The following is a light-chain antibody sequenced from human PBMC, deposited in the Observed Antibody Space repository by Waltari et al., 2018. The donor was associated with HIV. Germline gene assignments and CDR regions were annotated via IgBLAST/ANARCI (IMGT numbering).Light chain of an antibody. CDR3: QQSYSTPPT. J-gene: IGKJ4*01. CDR1: QTIGIY. CDR2: AAS. V-gene: IGKV1-39*01. Sequence: DIQMTQSPSSLSASVGDRVTITCRASQTIGIYLNWYQQKPGKDPNLLIYAASRLQSGVPSRFRGSGSETDFTLTISSLQPEDFATYYCQQSYSTPPTFGGGTKVDIK.